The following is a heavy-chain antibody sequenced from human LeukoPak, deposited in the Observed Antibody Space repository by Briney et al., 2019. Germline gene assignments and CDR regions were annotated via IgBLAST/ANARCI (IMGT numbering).Heavy chain of an antibody. CDR2: INWNGDST. V-gene: IGHV3-20*01. CDR1: GFTFDDYG. D-gene: IGHD2-15*01. Sequence: PGGSLRLSCAASGFTFDDYGMNWVRQAPGKGLEWVSGINWNGDSTGYADSVKGRFTISRDNAKNSLYLQMNSLRAEDTALYHCARDLRISPYGMDVWGQGTTVAVSS. J-gene: IGHJ6*02. CDR3: ARDLRISPYGMDV.